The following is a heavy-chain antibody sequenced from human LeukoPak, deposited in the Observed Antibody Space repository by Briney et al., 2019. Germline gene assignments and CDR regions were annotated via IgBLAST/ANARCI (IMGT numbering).Heavy chain of an antibody. CDR1: GFTFSNFA. V-gene: IGHV3-30*04. D-gene: IGHD7-27*01. J-gene: IGHJ4*02. Sequence: GGSLRLSCAASGFTFSNFAMHWVRQAPGKGLEWGAMMSYDGSNKYTDSVKGRFTISRDNSKNMVDLYMSNLKIEDTAVYYCARDSWGFDFWGQGTLVTVSS. CDR2: MSYDGSNK. CDR3: ARDSWGFDF.